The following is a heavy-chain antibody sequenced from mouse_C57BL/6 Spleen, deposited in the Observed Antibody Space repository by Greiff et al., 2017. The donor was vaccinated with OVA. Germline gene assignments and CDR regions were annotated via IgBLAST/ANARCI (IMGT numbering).Heavy chain of an antibody. J-gene: IGHJ4*01. CDR1: GYTFTSYW. CDR2: IDPSDSYT. V-gene: IGHV1-69*01. Sequence: VQLQQPGPELVMPGASVKLSCKASGYTFTSYWMHWVKQRPGQGLEWIGEIDPSDSYTNYNQKFKGKSTLTVDKSSSTAYMQLSSLTSEDSAVYYCARGGGYYALDYWGQGTSVTVSS. CDR3: ARGGGYYALDY.